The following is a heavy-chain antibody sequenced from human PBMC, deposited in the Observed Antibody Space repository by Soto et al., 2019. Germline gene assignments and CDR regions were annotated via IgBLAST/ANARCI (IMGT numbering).Heavy chain of an antibody. CDR3: AKDPSTGSADY. V-gene: IGHV3-23*01. Sequence: GESLKISCSASGFTFSSYAMSWVRQAAGKGLEWVSTLSKDGANEHYADSVKGRFTISRDGSKNTLYLQMNSLRAEDTAMYYCAKDPSTGSADYWGQGTQVTVSS. CDR1: GFTFSSYA. D-gene: IGHD3-9*01. CDR2: LSKDGANE. J-gene: IGHJ4*02.